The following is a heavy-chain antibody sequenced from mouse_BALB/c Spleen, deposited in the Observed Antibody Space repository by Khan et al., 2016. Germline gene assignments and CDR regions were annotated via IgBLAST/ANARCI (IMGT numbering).Heavy chain of an antibody. CDR2: ISDGGSYP. V-gene: IGHV5-4*02. CDR1: GFTFSDYY. Sequence: EVELVESGGGLVKPGGSLKLSCAASGFTFSDYYMYWVRQTPETRLEWVATISDGGSYPYHPDSVKGRFTISRDNAKNNLYLQMSSLKSEDTAMYYCAIEGVRRVFAYWVQGSLFTVSA. CDR3: AIEGVRRVFAY. J-gene: IGHJ3*01. D-gene: IGHD2-14*01.